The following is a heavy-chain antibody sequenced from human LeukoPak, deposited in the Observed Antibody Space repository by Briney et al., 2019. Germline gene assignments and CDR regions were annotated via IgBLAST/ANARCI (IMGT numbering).Heavy chain of an antibody. D-gene: IGHD5-12*01. V-gene: IGHV3-23*01. CDR3: VRMTATKFDY. CDR1: GSTFSSYG. CDR2: VSGSGGST. Sequence: SGGSLRLSCAASGSTFSSYGMSWVRQAPGKGLEWVSAVSGSGGSTYYADSVKGRFTISRDNSKNTLFLQMNSLRAEDTAVYFCVRMTATKFDYWGQGTLVTVSS. J-gene: IGHJ4*02.